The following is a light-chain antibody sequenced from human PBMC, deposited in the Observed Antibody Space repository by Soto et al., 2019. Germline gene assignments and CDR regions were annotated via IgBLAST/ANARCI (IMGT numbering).Light chain of an antibody. CDR1: QSISSY. CDR3: QQAYSTPYP. V-gene: IGKV1-39*01. CDR2: AAS. J-gene: IGKJ2*01. Sequence: DIQMTQSPSSLSASVGDRVTITCRASQSISSYLNWYQQKPGKAPKLLIYAASSLQSGVPSRFSGSGSGTDFTLTIRSLQPYDFATYYCQQAYSTPYPFGQGTKLDIK.